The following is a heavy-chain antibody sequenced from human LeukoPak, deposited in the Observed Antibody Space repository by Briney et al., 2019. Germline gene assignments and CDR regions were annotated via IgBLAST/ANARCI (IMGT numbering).Heavy chain of an antibody. CDR3: AKSVQLGWGSVWNY. D-gene: IGHD7-27*01. CDR1: GFTFSSYV. V-gene: IGHV3-23*01. Sequence: PGGSLRLPCAASGFTFSSYVMNWVRQAPGKGLEWVSSIGPGVGSTYYADFVKGRFTISRDNAKNSLYLQMNSLRAEDTAPYYCAKSVQLGWGSVWNYWGQGILVTVSS. J-gene: IGHJ4*02. CDR2: IGPGVGST.